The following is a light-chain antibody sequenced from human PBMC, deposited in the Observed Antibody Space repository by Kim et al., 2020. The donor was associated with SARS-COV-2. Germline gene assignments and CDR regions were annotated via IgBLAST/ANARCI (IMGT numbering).Light chain of an antibody. V-gene: IGKV2-30*01. J-gene: IGKJ5*01. CDR2: KVS. CDR1: QSLVCSDGNTY. CDR3: LPGIHPIN. Sequence: DVVMTQSPLSLPVTLGQPASISCRSSQSLVCSDGNTYLNWLQQRPGQSPRRLIYKVSHRDSGVPDRFSGSGSGNDFTMKISRVQAEDVGVYYCLPGIHPINFGQGTRLEIK.